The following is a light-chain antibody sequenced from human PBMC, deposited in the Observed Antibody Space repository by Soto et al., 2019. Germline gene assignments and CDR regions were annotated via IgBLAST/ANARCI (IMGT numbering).Light chain of an antibody. V-gene: IGKV1-39*01. Sequence: DIVMTQSPFALSASVGDRVTMTFRASQNIRGFLHWYQQKPGKAPKLLIYGTSNLESGVPSRFGGSGSGTDFTLTISGLQLEDFATYYCQQSFSNYFTFGGGTKVDIK. CDR1: QNIRGF. J-gene: IGKJ4*01. CDR2: GTS. CDR3: QQSFSNYFT.